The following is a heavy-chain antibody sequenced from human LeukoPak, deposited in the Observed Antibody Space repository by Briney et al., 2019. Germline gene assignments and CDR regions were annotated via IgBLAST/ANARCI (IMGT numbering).Heavy chain of an antibody. CDR3: ARARITGTHATSNWFDP. CDR1: GGSISSYY. J-gene: IGHJ5*02. CDR2: INHSGST. V-gene: IGHV4-34*01. D-gene: IGHD1-20*01. Sequence: SETLSLTCTVSGGSISSYYWSWIRQPAGKGLEWIGEINHSGSTNYNPSLKSRVTISVDTSKNQFSLKLSSVTAADTAVYYCARARITGTHATSNWFDPWGQGTLVTVSS.